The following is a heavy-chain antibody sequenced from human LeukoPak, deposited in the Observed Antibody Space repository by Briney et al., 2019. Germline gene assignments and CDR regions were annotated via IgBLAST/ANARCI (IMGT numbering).Heavy chain of an antibody. V-gene: IGHV4-34*01. D-gene: IGHD5-12*01. CDR3: ARVSRGSTDY. Sequence: PSETLSLTCAVYGGSFSGYYWSWIRQPPGKGLEWIGEINHRGSTNYNPSLKSRVTISVDTSKNQFSLKLSSVTAADTAVYYCARVSRGSTDYWGQGTLVTVSS. J-gene: IGHJ4*02. CDR2: INHRGST. CDR1: GGSFSGYY.